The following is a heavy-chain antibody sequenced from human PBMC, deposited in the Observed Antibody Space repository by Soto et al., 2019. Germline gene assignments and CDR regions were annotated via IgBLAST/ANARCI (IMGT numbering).Heavy chain of an antibody. D-gene: IGHD3-10*01. CDR1: GGSITNYL. CDR2: IYYSGTT. CDR3: ARVYGSGSLTNWLDP. Sequence: SETLSLTCTVSGGSITNYLWSWIRQSPGKGLEWIGYIYYSGTTNYNPSLMSRVTISVDTSKNHFSLKLTSVTAADTAVYYCARVYGSGSLTNWLDPWCRGTLVT. J-gene: IGHJ5*02. V-gene: IGHV4-59*01.